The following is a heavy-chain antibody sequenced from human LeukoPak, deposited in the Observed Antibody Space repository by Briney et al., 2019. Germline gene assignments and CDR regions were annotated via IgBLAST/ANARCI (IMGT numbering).Heavy chain of an antibody. CDR3: ARGGSSVTSDY. V-gene: IGHV3-11*05. D-gene: IGHD4-17*01. CDR2: IGTSSTHT. Sequence: PGGSLTLSCAASGFTFSDYYMSWIRQAPGDGLEWVSYIGTSSTHTNYADSVKGRFTISRDNAKNPLYLQTNSLRGEDTAVCYCARGGSSVTSDYWGQGTLVTVSS. CDR1: GFTFSDYY. J-gene: IGHJ4*02.